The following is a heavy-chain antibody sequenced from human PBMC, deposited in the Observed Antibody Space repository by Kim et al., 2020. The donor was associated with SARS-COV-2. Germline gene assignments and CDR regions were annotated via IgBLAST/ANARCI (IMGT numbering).Heavy chain of an antibody. V-gene: IGHV4-59*08. CDR3: AARRGYSYGH. CDR2: IYYSGST. J-gene: IGHJ4*02. CDR1: GGSISNYY. Sequence: SETLSLICTVSGGSISNYYWSWIRQPPGKGLEWIGYIYYSGSTNYNPSLRSRVTISVDTSRNQFSLKLNSVTAADTAVYYCAARRGYSYGHWGQGNLVT. D-gene: IGHD5-18*01.